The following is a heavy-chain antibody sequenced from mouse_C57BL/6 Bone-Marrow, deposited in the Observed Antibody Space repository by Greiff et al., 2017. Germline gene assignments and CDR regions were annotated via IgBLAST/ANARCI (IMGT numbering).Heavy chain of an antibody. J-gene: IGHJ2*01. V-gene: IGHV1-64*01. CDR2: IHPNSGST. CDR1: GYTFTSYW. Sequence: VQLQQPGAELVKPGASVKLSCKASGYTFTSYWMHWVKQRPGQGLEWIGRIHPNSGSTNYNEKVKSKDTLTGVNSSSTAYMHLSSLTAEDSAVYYCARGGLRYIDDWGQGTTRTVSS. D-gene: IGHD1-1*01. CDR3: ARGGLRYIDD.